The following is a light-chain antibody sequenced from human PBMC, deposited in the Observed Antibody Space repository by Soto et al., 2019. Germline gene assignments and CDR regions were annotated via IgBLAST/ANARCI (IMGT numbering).Light chain of an antibody. V-gene: IGKV4-1*01. Sequence: DIVMTQSPDSLAVSLGERATINCKSSQSILRSSNNKNDFAWYQQKPGQPPKLLIYWASTRESGVPDRFSGSGSGTDFTLTISSLQAGDVAVYYCQQYHHAPDTFGQGTRLEI. CDR2: WAS. CDR1: QSILRSSNNKND. CDR3: QQYHHAPDT. J-gene: IGKJ2*01.